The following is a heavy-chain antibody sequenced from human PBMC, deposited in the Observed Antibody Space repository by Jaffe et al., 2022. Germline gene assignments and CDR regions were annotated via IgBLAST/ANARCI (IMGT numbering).Heavy chain of an antibody. D-gene: IGHD4-17*01. J-gene: IGHJ3*02. CDR3: ARVLGLTTVTRQGTYAFDI. CDR1: GFTFSSYW. V-gene: IGHV3-74*01. Sequence: EVQLVESGGGLVQPGGSLRLSCAASGFTFSSYWMHWVRQAPGKGLVWVSRINSDGSSTSYADSVKGRFTISRDNAKNTLYLQMNSLRAEDTAVYYCARVLGLTTVTRQGTYAFDIWGQGTMVTVSS. CDR2: INSDGSST.